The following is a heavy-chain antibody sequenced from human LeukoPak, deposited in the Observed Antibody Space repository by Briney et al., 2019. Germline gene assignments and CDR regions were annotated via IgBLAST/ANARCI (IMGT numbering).Heavy chain of an antibody. Sequence: ASVKASCKVSGYTLTELSMHWVRQAPGKGLEWMGGFDPEDGETIYAQKFQGRVTMTEDTSTDTAYMELSSLRSEDTAVYYCATEHQYGPGYYYYGMDVWGQGTTVTVSS. CDR1: GYTLTELS. J-gene: IGHJ6*02. D-gene: IGHD2/OR15-2a*01. CDR2: FDPEDGET. CDR3: ATEHQYGPGYYYYGMDV. V-gene: IGHV1-24*01.